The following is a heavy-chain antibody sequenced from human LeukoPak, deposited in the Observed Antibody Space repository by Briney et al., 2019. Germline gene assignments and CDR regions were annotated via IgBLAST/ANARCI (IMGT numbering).Heavy chain of an antibody. CDR3: ARDRNWGLGELSTIDY. V-gene: IGHV1-2*02. CDR1: GYTFTGYY. Sequence: ASVKVSCKASGYTFTGYYMHWVRQAPGQGLEWMGWINPNSGGTNYAQKFQGRVTMTRDTSISTAYMELSRLRSDDTAVYYCARDRNWGLGELSTIDYWGQGTLVTVSS. D-gene: IGHD3-16*02. J-gene: IGHJ4*02. CDR2: INPNSGGT.